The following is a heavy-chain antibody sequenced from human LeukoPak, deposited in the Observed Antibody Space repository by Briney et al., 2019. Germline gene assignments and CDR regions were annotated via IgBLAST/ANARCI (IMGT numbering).Heavy chain of an antibody. CDR1: GFTFSSYG. J-gene: IGHJ4*02. V-gene: IGHV3-33*06. D-gene: IGHD6-19*01. CDR3: AKDISSSGWYGHYFDY. CDR2: IGYDGSNK. Sequence: GRTLRPSCAASGFTFSSYGMHWARQAPGKGLEWVAVIGYDGSNKYYADSLKGRFTISRDNSKNTLYLQMNSLRAEDTAVYYCAKDISSSGWYGHYFDYWGQGTLVTVSS.